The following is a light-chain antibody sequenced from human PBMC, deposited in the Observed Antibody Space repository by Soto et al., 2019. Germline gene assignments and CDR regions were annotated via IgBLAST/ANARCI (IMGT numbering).Light chain of an antibody. J-gene: IGKJ1*01. CDR2: GAS. Sequence: EIVLTQSPGTLSLSPGERATLSCRASQSVSSSYLAWYQQKPGQAPRLLIYGASSRATGIPDRFSGSGSGTDFTRTIRRLEPEDFAVYYCQQHGSSPWTFGQGTKVEIK. CDR3: QQHGSSPWT. CDR1: QSVSSSY. V-gene: IGKV3-20*01.